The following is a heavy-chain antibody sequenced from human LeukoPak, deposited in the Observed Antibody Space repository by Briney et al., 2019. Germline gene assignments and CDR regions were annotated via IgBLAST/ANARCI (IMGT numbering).Heavy chain of an antibody. CDR2: INNDGSST. Sequence: GGSLRLSCGASGFTFSSYWMHWVRQAPGKGLVWVSRINNDGSSTSYADSVQGRFTISRDNAKNTLYLQMNSLRAEDTALYYCARVARGDYYYYYMDVWGKGTTVTVSS. CDR1: GFTFSSYW. J-gene: IGHJ6*03. V-gene: IGHV3-74*01. CDR3: ARVARGDYYYYYMDV. D-gene: IGHD3-10*01.